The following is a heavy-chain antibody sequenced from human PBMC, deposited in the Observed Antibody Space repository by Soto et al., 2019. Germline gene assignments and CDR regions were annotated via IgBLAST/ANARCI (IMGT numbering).Heavy chain of an antibody. V-gene: IGHV1-69*01. CDR2: IIPIFGTA. CDR1: GGTFSSYA. J-gene: IGHJ6*02. CDR3: VRYLPAATDYCYCGTDY. D-gene: IGHD2-2*01. Sequence: QVQLVQSGAEVKKPGSSVKVSCKASGGTFSSYAISWVRQAPGQGLEWMGGIIPIFGTANYAQKFQGRVTSTANETTSTAYRALSRVLCEDTAVYYGVRYLPAATDYCYCGTDYWGQGTTVTVSS.